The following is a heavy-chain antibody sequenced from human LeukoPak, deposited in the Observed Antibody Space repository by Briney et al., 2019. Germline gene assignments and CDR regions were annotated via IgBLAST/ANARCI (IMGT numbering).Heavy chain of an antibody. CDR1: GFTFSDYY. V-gene: IGHV3-11*04. CDR2: ISSSGSTI. J-gene: IGHJ5*02. Sequence: GSLRLSCAASGFTFSDYYMSWIRQAPGKGLEWVSYISSSGSTIYYADSVKGRFTISRDNAKNSLYLQMNGLRDEDTAVYYCARGGILTGVNWFDPWGQGTLVTVSS. CDR3: ARGGILTGVNWFDP. D-gene: IGHD3-9*01.